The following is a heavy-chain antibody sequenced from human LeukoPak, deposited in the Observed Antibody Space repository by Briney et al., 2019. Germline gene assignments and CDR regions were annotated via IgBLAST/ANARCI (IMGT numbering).Heavy chain of an antibody. V-gene: IGHV3-23*01. D-gene: IGHD2-15*01. CDR3: TKAGCKGGSCAVFDL. Sequence: PGGSLRLSCVASGFAFDTSAMTWVRQAPGKRPEWVTSISGSGVSTYYAESVKGRFTISRDTSKNTLYLQMSSLRVEDTALYYCTKAGCKGGSCAVFDLWGQGTMVTVSS. CDR1: GFAFDTSA. J-gene: IGHJ3*01. CDR2: ISGSGVST.